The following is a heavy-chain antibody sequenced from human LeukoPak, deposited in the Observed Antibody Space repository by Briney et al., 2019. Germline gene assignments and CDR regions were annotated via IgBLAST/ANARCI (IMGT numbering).Heavy chain of an antibody. V-gene: IGHV4-59*01. CDR1: GGSISSYY. D-gene: IGHD5-12*01. CDR3: ASRYGGLLPYYFDY. CDR2: IHYSGNI. Sequence: RPSETLSLTCTVSGGSISSYYWSWIRQPPGKGLEWIGNIHYSGNIDYSPSLKSRVTISIDTSKSQFSLNLSSVTAADTAVYYCASRYGGLLPYYFDYWGQGTLVTVSS. J-gene: IGHJ4*02.